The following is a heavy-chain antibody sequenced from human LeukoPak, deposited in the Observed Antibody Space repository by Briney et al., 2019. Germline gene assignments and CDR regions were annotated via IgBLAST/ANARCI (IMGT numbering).Heavy chain of an antibody. Sequence: GASVKVSCKASGGTFSSYAISWVRQAPGQGLEWMGGIIPIFGTANYAQKFQGRVTITADKSTSTAYMELSSLRSEDTAVYYCARSRHSPGYSYTYYFDYWGQGTLVTVSS. CDR2: IIPIFGTA. CDR1: GGTFSSYA. V-gene: IGHV1-69*06. CDR3: ARSRHSPGYSYTYYFDY. D-gene: IGHD5-18*01. J-gene: IGHJ4*02.